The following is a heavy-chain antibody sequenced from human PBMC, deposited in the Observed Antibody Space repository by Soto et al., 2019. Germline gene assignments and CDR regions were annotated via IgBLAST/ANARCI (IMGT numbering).Heavy chain of an antibody. CDR3: ARAPYDFWSGYYYTGWFDP. CDR1: GYTFTSYG. J-gene: IGHJ5*02. Sequence: ASVKVSCKASGYTFTSYGISWVRQAPGQGLEWMGWISAYNGNTNYAQKLQGRVTMTTDTSTSTAYMELRSLRSDDTAVYYCARAPYDFWSGYYYTGWFDPWGQGTLVTVSS. V-gene: IGHV1-18*01. CDR2: ISAYNGNT. D-gene: IGHD3-3*01.